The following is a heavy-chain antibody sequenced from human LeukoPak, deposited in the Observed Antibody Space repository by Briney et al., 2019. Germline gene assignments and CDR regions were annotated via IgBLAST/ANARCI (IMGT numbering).Heavy chain of an antibody. CDR3: ASGLVTGTTGGYYYYMDV. Sequence: ASVKVSCKASGGTFSSYAISWVRQAPGQGLEWMGGIIPIFGTANYAQKFQGRVTITADESTSTAYMELSSLRSEDTAVYYCASGLVTGTTGGYYYYMDVWGKGTTVTVSS. CDR1: GGTFSSYA. V-gene: IGHV1-69*13. J-gene: IGHJ6*03. CDR2: IIPIFGTA. D-gene: IGHD1-7*01.